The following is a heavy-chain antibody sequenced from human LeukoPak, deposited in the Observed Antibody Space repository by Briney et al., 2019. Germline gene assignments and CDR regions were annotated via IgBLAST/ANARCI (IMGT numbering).Heavy chain of an antibody. CDR1: GFTFSSYS. CDR2: ISSSSSYI. V-gene: IGHV3-21*01. J-gene: IGHJ4*02. CDR3: ARDPPTYYYDSSGFGG. D-gene: IGHD3-22*01. Sequence: GESLRLSCAASGFTFSSYSMNWVRQAPGKGLEWVSSISSSSSYIYYADSVKGRFTISRDNAKNSLYLQMNSLRAEDTAVYYCARDPPTYYYDSSGFGGWGQGTLVTVSS.